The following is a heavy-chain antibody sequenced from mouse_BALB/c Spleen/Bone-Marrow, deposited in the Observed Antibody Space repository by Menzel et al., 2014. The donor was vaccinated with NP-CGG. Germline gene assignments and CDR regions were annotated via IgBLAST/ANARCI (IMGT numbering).Heavy chain of an antibody. CDR2: IDPENGDT. CDR3: KARDYRYEGYAMDY. D-gene: IGHD2-14*01. CDR1: GFNIKDYY. Sequence: EVKLMESGAELVRSGASVKLSCTASGFNIKDYYMHWVKQRPEQGLEWIGWIDPENGDTEYAPKFQGKATMTADTSSNTAYLQLSSLTSEDTAVYYCKARDYRYEGYAMDYWGQGTSVTVSS. V-gene: IGHV14-4*02. J-gene: IGHJ4*01.